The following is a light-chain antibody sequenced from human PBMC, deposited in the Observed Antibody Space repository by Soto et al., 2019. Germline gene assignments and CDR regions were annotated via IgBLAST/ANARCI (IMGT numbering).Light chain of an antibody. V-gene: IGKV1-39*01. CDR2: AAS. CDR3: QQSYSIPWT. CDR1: QRINRY. J-gene: IGKJ1*01. Sequence: DIQKSQSPSSLSSSVGDRIIITCRARQRINRYLNWYQQKPGKAPKVLIYAASSLQSGIPSRFSGSGSGTDFALTISSLQPEDFATYYCQQSYSIPWTFGQGTKVDIK.